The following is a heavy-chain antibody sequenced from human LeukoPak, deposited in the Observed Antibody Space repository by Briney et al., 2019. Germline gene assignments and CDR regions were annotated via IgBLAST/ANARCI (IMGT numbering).Heavy chain of an antibody. V-gene: IGHV1-46*01. CDR2: INPSGGST. CDR3: ARARSDEDGCNYYFDY. Sequence: ASVKVSCKASGYTFTSYYMHWVRQAPGQGLEWMGIINPSGGSTSYAQKFQGRVTMTRDTSTSTVYMELSSLRSEDTAVYYCARARSDEDGCNYYFDYWGQGTLVTVSS. J-gene: IGHJ4*02. D-gene: IGHD5-24*01. CDR1: GYTFTSYY.